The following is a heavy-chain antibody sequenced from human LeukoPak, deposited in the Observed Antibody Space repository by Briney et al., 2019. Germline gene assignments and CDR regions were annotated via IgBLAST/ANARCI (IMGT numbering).Heavy chain of an antibody. D-gene: IGHD2-2*01. Sequence: GGSLRLSCAASGFTFSSYWMSWVRQAPGKGLEWVANIKQDGSEKYYVDSVKGRFTISRDNAKNSLYLQMNSLRAEDTAVYPLGLVVEPAALIDYWGQGTLVTVSS. CDR1: GFTFSSYW. CDR3: GLVVEPAALIDY. V-gene: IGHV3-7*01. J-gene: IGHJ4*02. CDR2: IKQDGSEK.